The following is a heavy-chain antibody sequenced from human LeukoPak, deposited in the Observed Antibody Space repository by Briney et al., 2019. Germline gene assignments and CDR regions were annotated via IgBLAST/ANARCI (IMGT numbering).Heavy chain of an antibody. D-gene: IGHD3-3*01. CDR3: ARSKHDFWSGTYYYYYGMDV. J-gene: IGHJ6*02. CDR2: ISYDGSNK. V-gene: IGHV3-30-3*01. CDR1: GFTFSSYA. Sequence: GGSLRLSCAASGFTFSSYAMHWVRQAPGKGLEWVAVISYDGSNKYYADPVKGRFTISRDNSKNTLYLQMNSLRAEDTAVYYCARSKHDFWSGTYYYYYGMDVWGQGTTVTVSS.